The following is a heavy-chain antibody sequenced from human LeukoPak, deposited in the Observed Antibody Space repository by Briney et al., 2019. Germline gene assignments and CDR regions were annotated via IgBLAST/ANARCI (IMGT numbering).Heavy chain of an antibody. CDR2: INHSGST. CDR1: GVSFSGYY. D-gene: IGHD6-19*01. CDR3: ARGGDSSGWYDAFDI. J-gene: IGHJ3*02. Sequence: PSETLSLTCAVYGVSFSGYYWSWIRQPPGKGLEWIGEINHSGSTNYNPSLKSRVTISVDTSKNQFSLKLSSVTAADTAVYYCARGGDSSGWYDAFDIWGQGTMVTVSS. V-gene: IGHV4-34*01.